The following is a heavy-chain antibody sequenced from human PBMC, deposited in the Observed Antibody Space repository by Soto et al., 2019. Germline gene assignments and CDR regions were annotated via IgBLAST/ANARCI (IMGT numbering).Heavy chain of an antibody. Sequence: SEDLSLTCTVSGGSLSRGRYFWGWIRQPPRKGLEWIGYIYYSGSTNYNPSLKSRVTISVDTSKNQFSLKLGSVTAADTAVYYCARAFYESSGFFPGAFAFWGQGTMVTVPS. CDR3: ARAFYESSGFFPGAFAF. CDR1: GGSLSRGRYF. D-gene: IGHD3-22*01. V-gene: IGHV4-61*01. J-gene: IGHJ3*01. CDR2: IYYSGST.